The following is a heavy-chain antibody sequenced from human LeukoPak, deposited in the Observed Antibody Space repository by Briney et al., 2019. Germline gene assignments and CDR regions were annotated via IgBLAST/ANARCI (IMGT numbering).Heavy chain of an antibody. Sequence: SVKVSCKASGGTFSSYAISWVRQAPGQGLEWMGGIIPIFGTANYAQKFPGRVTITTDESTSTAYMELSSLRSEDTAVYYCARESYYYDSSGYRYYFDYWGQGTLVTVSS. CDR2: IIPIFGTA. CDR1: GGTFSSYA. V-gene: IGHV1-69*05. J-gene: IGHJ4*02. CDR3: ARESYYYDSSGYRYYFDY. D-gene: IGHD3-22*01.